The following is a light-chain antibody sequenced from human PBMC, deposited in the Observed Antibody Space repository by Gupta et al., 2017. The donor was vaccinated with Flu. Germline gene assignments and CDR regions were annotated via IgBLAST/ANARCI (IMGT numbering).Light chain of an antibody. CDR1: QSRVHRNGNTY. CDR3: RQGTGWPYA. J-gene: IGKJ2*01. CDR2: KVS. V-gene: IGKV2-30*02. Sequence: VTREQPASISCRARQSRVHRNGNTYLHWFHQRPGQSPRRLIYKVSNRDSGVPDRFSGRGSGTDFTLKISSVEADDVGVYYCRQGTGWPYAFGQGTKLEI.